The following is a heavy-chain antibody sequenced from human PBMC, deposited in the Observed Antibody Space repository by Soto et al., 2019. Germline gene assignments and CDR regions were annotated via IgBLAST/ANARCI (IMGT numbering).Heavy chain of an antibody. CDR2: IDWDDDK. V-gene: IGHV2-70*01. D-gene: IGHD5-12*01. CDR3: ARIPNSGFGGYYGMDV. CDR1: GFSLSTSGMC. Sequence: SGPTLVNPTQTLTLTCTFSGFSLSTSGMCVSWIRQPPGKALEWLALIDWDDDKYYSTSLKTRLTISKDTSKNQVVLTMTNMDPVDTATYYCARIPNSGFGGYYGMDVWGQGTTVTVSS. J-gene: IGHJ6*02.